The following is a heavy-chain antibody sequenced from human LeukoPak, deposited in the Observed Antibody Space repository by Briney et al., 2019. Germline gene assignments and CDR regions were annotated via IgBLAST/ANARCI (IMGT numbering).Heavy chain of an antibody. CDR2: IWNDGSNQ. D-gene: IGHD4-11*01. Sequence: GGSLRLSCAASKFTFSHYGMHWVRQAPGKELEWVAVIWNDGSNQYYADSVKGRFTVSRDNSQKTLYLQMNSLRPEDTAVYYCAKDAQRGFDYSNSLANWGQGTLVTVSS. CDR1: KFTFSHYG. V-gene: IGHV3-33*06. J-gene: IGHJ4*02. CDR3: AKDAQRGFDYSNSLAN.